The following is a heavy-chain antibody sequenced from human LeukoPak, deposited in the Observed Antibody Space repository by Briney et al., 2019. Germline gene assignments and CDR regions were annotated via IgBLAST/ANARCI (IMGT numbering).Heavy chain of an antibody. D-gene: IGHD4-17*01. V-gene: IGHV3-23*01. CDR3: TRDPNGDYIGAFEM. Sequence: GGSLRLSCAASGFTFSNYAMTWVCQAPGRGLEWVSSITGSRGTTHYADSVKGRFTISRDDSRNALFLQMNSLRAEDTALYYCTRDPNGDYIGAFEMWGPGTKVTVSS. CDR2: ITGSRGTT. J-gene: IGHJ3*02. CDR1: GFTFSNYA.